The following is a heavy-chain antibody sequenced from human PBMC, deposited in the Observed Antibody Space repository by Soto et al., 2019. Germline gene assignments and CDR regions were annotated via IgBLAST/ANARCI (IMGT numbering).Heavy chain of an antibody. Sequence: PGGSLRLSCAASGFTFSSYWMHWVRQAPGKGLVWVSRINSDGSSTSYADSVKGRFTISRDNAKNTLYLQMNSLRDEDTAVYYCARDRGYDAHDYYYNAMDVWGQGTTVTVSS. J-gene: IGHJ6*02. CDR1: GFTFSSYW. V-gene: IGHV3-74*01. CDR2: INSDGSST. CDR3: ARDRGYDAHDYYYNAMDV. D-gene: IGHD5-12*01.